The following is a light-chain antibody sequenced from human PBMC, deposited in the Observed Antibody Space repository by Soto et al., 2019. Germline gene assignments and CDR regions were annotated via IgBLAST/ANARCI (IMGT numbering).Light chain of an antibody. CDR2: ESV. CDR3: MPSIELPYT. Sequence: DVVMTQTPLSLSVTPGQPASISCRSTQSLLHSDGVTYLYWYLQRPGQPPQRLISESVNRFSRVAHRFSGGGSGRDFTLQISRVEAEDVGVYYCMPSIELPYTFGQGTKLEIK. J-gene: IGKJ2*01. CDR1: QSLLHSDGVTY. V-gene: IGKV2D-29*01.